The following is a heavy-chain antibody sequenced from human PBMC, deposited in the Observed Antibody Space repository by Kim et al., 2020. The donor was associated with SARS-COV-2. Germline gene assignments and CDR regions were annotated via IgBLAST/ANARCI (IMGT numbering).Heavy chain of an antibody. Sequence: AQKFQGRVTMTRDTSTSTVYMELSSLRSEDTAVYYCARDVNYDRQYYFDYWGQGTLVTVSS. V-gene: IGHV1-46*01. J-gene: IGHJ4*02. D-gene: IGHD3-22*01. CDR3: ARDVNYDRQYYFDY.